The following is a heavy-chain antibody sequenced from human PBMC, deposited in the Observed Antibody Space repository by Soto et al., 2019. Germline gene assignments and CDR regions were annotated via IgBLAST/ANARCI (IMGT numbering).Heavy chain of an antibody. CDR2: IYSGGST. D-gene: IGHD5-12*01. CDR1: GFTVSSNY. Sequence: GGSLRLSCAASGFTVSSNYMSWVRQAPGKGLEWVSVIYSGGSTYYADSVKGRFTISRHNSKNTLYLQMNSLRAEDSAVYYCATASVDIVATTGGAFDIWGLGTMVTVSS. CDR3: ATASVDIVATTGGAFDI. V-gene: IGHV3-53*04. J-gene: IGHJ3*02.